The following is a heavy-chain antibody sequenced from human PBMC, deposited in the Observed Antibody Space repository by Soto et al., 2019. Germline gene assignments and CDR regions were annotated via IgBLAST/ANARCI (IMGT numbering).Heavy chain of an antibody. D-gene: IGHD3-10*01. CDR1: GGSISSSNW. Sequence: SETLSLTCAVSGGSISSSNWWSWVRQPPGKGLEWIGEIYHSGSTNYNPSLKSRVTISVDKSKNQFSLKLSSVTAADTAVYYCARVCITMVRGVIINYYYYGMDVWGQGTTVTVSS. J-gene: IGHJ6*02. CDR2: IYHSGST. CDR3: ARVCITMVRGVIINYYYYGMDV. V-gene: IGHV4-4*02.